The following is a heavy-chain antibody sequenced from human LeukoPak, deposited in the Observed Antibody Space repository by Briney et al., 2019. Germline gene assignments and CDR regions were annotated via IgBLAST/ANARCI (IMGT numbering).Heavy chain of an antibody. V-gene: IGHV1-18*01. J-gene: IGHJ4*02. CDR2: ISAYNGDT. CDR1: GYTFTNYG. D-gene: IGHD6-13*01. Sequence: ASVKVSCKASGYTFTNYGISWVRQAPGQGLEWMGWISAYNGDTNYAQKLQGRVTMTTDTSTSTAYMELRSLRSEDTAIYYCAVRNTSSWSPFDFWGQGTLVTVSS. CDR3: AVRNTSSWSPFDF.